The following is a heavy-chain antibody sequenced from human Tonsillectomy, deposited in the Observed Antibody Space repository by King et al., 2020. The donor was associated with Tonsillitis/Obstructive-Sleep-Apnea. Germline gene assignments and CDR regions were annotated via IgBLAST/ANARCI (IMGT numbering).Heavy chain of an antibody. Sequence: QLVQSGAEVKKPGASVKVSCKASGYTFTDYYMHWVRQAPGQGLEWVGWINPNSGGTDSAQKFRGRFTMTRDTSISTAYMELSSLTSDDTAVYYCARGRRGYSYGSFDYWGQETRVSVSS. CDR2: INPNSGGT. J-gene: IGHJ4*02. CDR1: GYTFTDYY. D-gene: IGHD5-18*01. V-gene: IGHV1-2*02. CDR3: ARGRRGYSYGSFDY.